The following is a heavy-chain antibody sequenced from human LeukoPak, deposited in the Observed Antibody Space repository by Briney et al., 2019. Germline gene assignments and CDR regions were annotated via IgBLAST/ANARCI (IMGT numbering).Heavy chain of an antibody. Sequence: PGGSLRLSCAASGFTFSAYVMNWVRQAPGKGLESVSAISGSGGSTDYADSVKGRFTISRDNSKNTLYLQMNSLRAEDTAVYYCANMAAKGIPATPGSYWGQGTLVTVSS. CDR1: GFTFSAYV. V-gene: IGHV3-23*01. CDR3: ANMAAKGIPATPGSY. CDR2: ISGSGGST. D-gene: IGHD2-15*01. J-gene: IGHJ4*02.